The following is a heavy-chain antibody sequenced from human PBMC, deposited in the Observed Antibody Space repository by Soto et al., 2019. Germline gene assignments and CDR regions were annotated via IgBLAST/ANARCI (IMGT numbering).Heavy chain of an antibody. V-gene: IGHV1-24*01. J-gene: IGHJ6*02. CDR3: ATASHILTGYYTSYYYYGMDV. CDR1: GYTLTELS. Sequence: GASVKVSCKVSGYTLTELSMHWVRQAPGKGLEWMGGFDPEDGETIYAQKFQGRVTMTEDTSTDTAYMELSSLRSEDTAVYYCATASHILTGYYTSYYYYGMDVWGQGTTVTVSS. D-gene: IGHD3-9*01. CDR2: FDPEDGET.